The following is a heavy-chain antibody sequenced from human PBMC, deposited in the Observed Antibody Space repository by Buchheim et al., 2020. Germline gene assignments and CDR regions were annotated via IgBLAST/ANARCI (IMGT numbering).Heavy chain of an antibody. CDR2: NSGSGATT. CDR3: AKGSRGYTNYYFDY. Sequence: EVQLVDSGGGLVQPGESLRLSCAASGFSFSGYAMSWVRQAPGKGLEWVSSNSGSGATTFNEDSVKGRFTISRDNSKNMQYLPMNSLRAEDTAVYFCAKGSRGYTNYYFDYWGQGTL. J-gene: IGHJ4*02. D-gene: IGHD4-11*01. CDR1: GFSFSGYA. V-gene: IGHV3-23*04.